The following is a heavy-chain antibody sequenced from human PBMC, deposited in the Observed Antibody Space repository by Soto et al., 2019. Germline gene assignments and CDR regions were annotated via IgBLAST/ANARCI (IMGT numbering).Heavy chain of an antibody. CDR1: GGSFSGYY. CDR2: INHSGST. Sequence: SETLSLTCAVYGGSFSGYYWSWIRQPPGKGLEWIGEINHSGSTNYNPSLKSRVTISVDTSENQFSLKLSSVTAADTAVYYCAGRYCSGGSCYLGAFDIWGQGTMVTVSS. CDR3: AGRYCSGGSCYLGAFDI. V-gene: IGHV4-34*01. J-gene: IGHJ3*02. D-gene: IGHD2-15*01.